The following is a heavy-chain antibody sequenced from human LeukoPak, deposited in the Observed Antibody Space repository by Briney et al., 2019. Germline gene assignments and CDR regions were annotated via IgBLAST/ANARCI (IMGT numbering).Heavy chain of an antibody. D-gene: IGHD3-22*01. J-gene: IGHJ4*02. CDR2: TWYDGSNK. Sequence: GGSLRLSCAASGFTFSSYGMHWVRQAPGKGLEWVAVTWYDGSNKYYADSVKGRFTISRDNSKNTLYLQMNSLRAEDTAVYYCARDKPPPYYYDSSGIFDYWGQGTLVTVSS. CDR3: ARDKPPPYYYDSSGIFDY. CDR1: GFTFSSYG. V-gene: IGHV3-33*01.